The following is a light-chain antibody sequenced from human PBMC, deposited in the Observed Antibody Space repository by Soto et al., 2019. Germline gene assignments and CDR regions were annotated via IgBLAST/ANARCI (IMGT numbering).Light chain of an antibody. Sequence: DIQMTQSPSSASASVGDRLTITCRASQGISTWIAWYQQKPEKAPELLIYDASSLQSGVPSRFCGSGSGTDFTLTISSLQPEDFATYYCQQVNSFPLTFGGGTKVDIK. J-gene: IGKJ4*01. V-gene: IGKV1D-12*01. CDR3: QQVNSFPLT. CDR1: QGISTW. CDR2: DAS.